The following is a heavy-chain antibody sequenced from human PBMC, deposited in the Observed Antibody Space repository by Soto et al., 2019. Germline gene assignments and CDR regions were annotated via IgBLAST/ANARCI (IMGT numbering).Heavy chain of an antibody. J-gene: IGHJ4*02. CDR2: MNPDSGNT. V-gene: IGHV1-8*01. CDR1: GYTFTSYD. D-gene: IGHD4-17*01. CDR3: ARSTNDYGDRH. Sequence: QVQMVQSGAEVKKTGASVKVSCKASGYTFTSYDINWVRQATGQGLEWMGWMNPDSGNTGYAQKFQGRVTMTRNTSMSTAYMELSSLRSEDTAVYYCARSTNDYGDRHWGQGTLVTVSS.